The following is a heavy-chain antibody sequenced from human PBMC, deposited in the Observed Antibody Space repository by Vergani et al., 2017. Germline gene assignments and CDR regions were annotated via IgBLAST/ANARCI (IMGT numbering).Heavy chain of an antibody. CDR2: IHTSGST. V-gene: IGHV4-61*02. J-gene: IGHJ4*02. CDR3: ARGSCLGGSCYKPLFDY. D-gene: IGHD2-15*01. Sequence: QLQLQESGPGLLNPSQTLSLPCTVSGGSINSHNYYWCWIRQPAGKGLEGIGRIHTSGSTNYTPSLKSRVTMSEDTSTNQFSLNLTSVTAADTAVYFCARGSCLGGSCYKPLFDYWGQGILVTVSS. CDR1: GGSINSHNYY.